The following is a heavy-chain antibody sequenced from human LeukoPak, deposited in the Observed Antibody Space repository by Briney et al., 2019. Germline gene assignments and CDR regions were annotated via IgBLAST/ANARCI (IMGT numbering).Heavy chain of an antibody. V-gene: IGHV4-31*03. CDR3: ARSVVNEQLVGYYFDY. D-gene: IGHD6-6*01. J-gene: IGHJ4*02. Sequence: SQTLSLTCTVSGGSISSGGYYWSWIRQHPGKGLEWIGYIYYSGSTYYNPSLKSRVTISVDTSKNQFSLKLSSVTAADTAVYYCARSVVNEQLVGYYFDYWGQGTLVTVSS. CDR2: IYYSGST. CDR1: GGSISSGGYY.